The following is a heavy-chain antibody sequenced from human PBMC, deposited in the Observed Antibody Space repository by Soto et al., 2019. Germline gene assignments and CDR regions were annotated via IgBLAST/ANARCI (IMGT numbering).Heavy chain of an antibody. CDR1: GGSFSGYY. V-gene: IGHV4-34*01. D-gene: IGHD2-2*01. CDR2: INHSGST. Sequence: ETLSLTCAVYGGSFSGYYWSWIRQPPGKGLEWIGEINHSGSTNYNPSLKSRVTISVDTSKNQFSLKLSSVTAADTAVYYCARDRSGIVVVPAARRRYYGMDVWGQGTTV. CDR3: ARDRSGIVVVPAARRRYYGMDV. J-gene: IGHJ6*02.